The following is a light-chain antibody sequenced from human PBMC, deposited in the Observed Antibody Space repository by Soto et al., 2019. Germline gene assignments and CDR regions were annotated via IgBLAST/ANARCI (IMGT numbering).Light chain of an antibody. J-gene: IGKJ5*01. CDR1: QSISSY. Sequence: EIVLTQSPATLSLSPGERATLSCRASQSISSYLAWFQHKPGQAPRLLIYDASNRAPGIPARFSGSGSGTDFTLTISSLEPEDFAIYYCQQRTDWPPVTFGQGTRLDIK. V-gene: IGKV3-11*01. CDR3: QQRTDWPPVT. CDR2: DAS.